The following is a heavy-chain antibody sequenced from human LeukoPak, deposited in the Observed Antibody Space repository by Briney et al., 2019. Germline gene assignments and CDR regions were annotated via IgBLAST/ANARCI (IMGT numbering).Heavy chain of an antibody. Sequence: GGSLRLSCVASGFTFSNYLMNWVRQAPGKGLEWVSGISHSGSSIYYADSVKGRFTISRDNSKNTLYLQMDRLRVENTAVYYCAMALDYWGQGTLVTVSS. V-gene: IGHV3-23*01. CDR3: AMALDY. CDR2: ISHSGSSI. CDR1: GFTFSNYL. J-gene: IGHJ4*02.